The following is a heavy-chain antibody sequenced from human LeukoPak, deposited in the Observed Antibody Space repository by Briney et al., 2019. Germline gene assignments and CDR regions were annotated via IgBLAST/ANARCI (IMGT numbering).Heavy chain of an antibody. CDR1: GFTFSSYE. V-gene: IGHV3-48*03. J-gene: IGHJ4*02. D-gene: IGHD5-12*01. CDR3: AKDRGYTGHDSGGSDH. Sequence: GGSLRLSCGASGFTFSSYEMNWVRQAPGKGLEWVSYISSSGRTTYYADSVKGRFTVSRDNAKNSLYLQMNSLRAEDTAVYYCAKDRGYTGHDSGGSDHWGQGTLVTVSS. CDR2: ISSSGRTT.